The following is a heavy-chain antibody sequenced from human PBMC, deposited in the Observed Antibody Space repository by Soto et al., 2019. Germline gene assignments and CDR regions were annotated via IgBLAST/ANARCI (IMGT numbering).Heavy chain of an antibody. D-gene: IGHD3-22*01. V-gene: IGHV6-1*01. Sequence: SQTLSLTCAISGDSVSSNSAAWNWIRQSPSRGLEWLGRTYYRSKWYNDYAVSVKSRITINPDTSKNQFSLQLSSVTPEDTAVYYCARLRSSGYYSNWGYYGMDVWGQGTTVTVSS. CDR2: TYYRSKWYN. J-gene: IGHJ6*02. CDR3: ARLRSSGYYSNWGYYGMDV. CDR1: GDSVSSNSAA.